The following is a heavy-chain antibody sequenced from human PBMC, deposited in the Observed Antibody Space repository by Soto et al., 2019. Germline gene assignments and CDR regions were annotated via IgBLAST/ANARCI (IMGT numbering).Heavy chain of an antibody. V-gene: IGHV4-31*03. CDR1: GGSISRGGYY. CDR2: IYYSGGT. CDR3: ARKDSGYADYMDV. J-gene: IGHJ6*03. D-gene: IGHD5-12*01. Sequence: QVQLQESGPGLVKPSQTLSLTCTVSGGSISRGGYYWSWIRQHPGKGLEWIGYIYYSGGTYYNTSLKSRVTISVDTSENQSSLMLSSVTAADTAVYYCARKDSGYADYMDVWGKGTTVTVSS.